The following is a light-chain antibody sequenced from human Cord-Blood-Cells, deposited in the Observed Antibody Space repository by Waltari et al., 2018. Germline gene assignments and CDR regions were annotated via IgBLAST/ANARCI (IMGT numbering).Light chain of an antibody. CDR3: VLYMGSGISV. CDR1: SGSVSTSYY. CDR2: STN. J-gene: IGLJ3*02. V-gene: IGLV8-61*01. Sequence: QTVVTQEPSFSVSPGGTVTLTCGLSSGSVSTSYYPRWYQQTPGQAPRTLIYSTNHRSSGVPDRFSGSILGNKAALTITGAQADDESDYYCVLYMGSGISVFGGGTKLTVL.